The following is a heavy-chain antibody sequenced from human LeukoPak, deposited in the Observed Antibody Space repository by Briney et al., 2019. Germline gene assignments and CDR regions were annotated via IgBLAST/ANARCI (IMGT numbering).Heavy chain of an antibody. CDR1: GGSISSYY. Sequence: SETLSLTCSVSGGSISSYYWSWIRQPAGKGLEWIGRIYFTGTTNYNPSLQSRVTMSVDTSKYQFSLELSSVTAADTAVYYCARRSSSSWYSFDFWGQGTVVTVSS. CDR2: IYFTGTT. V-gene: IGHV4-4*07. D-gene: IGHD6-13*01. CDR3: ARRSSSSWYSFDF. J-gene: IGHJ3*01.